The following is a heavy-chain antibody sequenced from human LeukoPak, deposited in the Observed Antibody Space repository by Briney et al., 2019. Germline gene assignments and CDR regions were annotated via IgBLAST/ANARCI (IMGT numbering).Heavy chain of an antibody. CDR2: IYYSGST. V-gene: IGHV4-59*01. CDR3: ARHRGSSSLFDY. CDR1: GGSISSYY. J-gene: IGHJ4*02. Sequence: SETLSLTCTVSGGSISSYYWSWIRQPPGKGLEWIGYIYYSGSTNYNPSLKSRVTISVDTSKNQFSLKLSSVTTADTAVYYCARHRGSSSLFDYWGQGTLVTVSS. D-gene: IGHD6-6*01.